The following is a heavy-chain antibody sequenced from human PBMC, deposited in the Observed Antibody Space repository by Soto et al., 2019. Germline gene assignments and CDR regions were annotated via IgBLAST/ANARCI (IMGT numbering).Heavy chain of an antibody. D-gene: IGHD2-2*01. CDR2: ISAYNGNT. Sequence: QVPLVQSGAEVKKPGASVKVSCKASGDTFTSYGISWVRQAPGQGLEWMGWISAYNGNTNYAQKLQGRVTMTTDTSTSTAYMELRSLRSDDTAVYYCARDDCSSTSCYRGWFDPWGQGTLVTVSS. CDR1: GDTFTSYG. V-gene: IGHV1-18*01. J-gene: IGHJ5*02. CDR3: ARDDCSSTSCYRGWFDP.